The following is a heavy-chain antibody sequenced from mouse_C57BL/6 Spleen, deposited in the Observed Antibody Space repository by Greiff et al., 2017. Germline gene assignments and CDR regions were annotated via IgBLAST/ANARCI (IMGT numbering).Heavy chain of an antibody. CDR1: GYTFTDYN. V-gene: IGHV1-22*01. Sequence: EVQLQQSGPELVKPGASVKMSCKASGYTFTDYNMHWVKQSHGKSLEWIGYINPNNGGTSYNQKFKGKATLTVNKSSSTAYMGLRSLTSEYSAVYYCARFYDYGYAMDYWGQGTSVTVSS. CDR2: INPNNGGT. CDR3: ARFYDYGYAMDY. J-gene: IGHJ4*01. D-gene: IGHD2-4*01.